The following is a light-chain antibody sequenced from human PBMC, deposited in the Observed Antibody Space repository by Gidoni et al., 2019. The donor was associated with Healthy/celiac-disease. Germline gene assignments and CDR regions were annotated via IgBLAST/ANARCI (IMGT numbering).Light chain of an antibody. Sequence: IVLTQSPATLSLSPGERATLPCRSSQSVSSYLDWYQQKPGQAPRLLIYDASNRSTGIPARFRGSGCGTDFTLTISSLEPEDFAVYYCQRRSNWPPALTFGGGTKVEIK. V-gene: IGKV3-11*01. CDR3: QRRSNWPPALT. J-gene: IGKJ4*02. CDR1: QSVSSY. CDR2: DAS.